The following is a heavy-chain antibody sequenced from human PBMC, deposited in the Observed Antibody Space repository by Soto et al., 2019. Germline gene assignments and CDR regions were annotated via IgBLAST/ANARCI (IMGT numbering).Heavy chain of an antibody. CDR3: ARYPPPVERNNYAGGWFDP. J-gene: IGHJ5*02. CDR1: GYTFTSYD. CDR2: MNPNSGNT. Sequence: QVQLVQSGAEVKKPGASVKVSCKASGYTFTSYDINWVRQATGQVLEWRGWMNPNSGNTGYPQKFQGRVTLTRNTSISTAYMELSSLGFEDTALYYCARYPPPVERNNYAGGWFDPWGQGTLVTVSS. D-gene: IGHD4-4*01. V-gene: IGHV1-8*01.